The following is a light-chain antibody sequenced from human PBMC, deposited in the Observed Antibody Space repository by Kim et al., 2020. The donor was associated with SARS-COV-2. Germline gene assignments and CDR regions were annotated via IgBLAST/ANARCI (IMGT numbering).Light chain of an antibody. CDR3: QSYDSSLSGSSV. V-gene: IGLV1-40*01. CDR1: SSNIGAGYD. CDR2: GNS. Sequence: QSVLTQPPSVSGAPGQRVTISCTGSSSNIGAGYDVHWYHQLPGTARKLLIYGNSNRPSGVPDRFSGSKSGTSASLAITGLQAEDEADYYCQSYDSSLSGSSVFGTGTKVTVL. J-gene: IGLJ1*01.